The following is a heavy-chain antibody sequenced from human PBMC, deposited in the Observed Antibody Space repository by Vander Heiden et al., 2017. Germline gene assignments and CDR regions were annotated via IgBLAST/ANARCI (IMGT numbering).Heavy chain of an antibody. CDR1: GFTFGDYA. J-gene: IGHJ4*02. CDR3: TRGDCWSGYYSDY. V-gene: IGHV3-49*05. Sequence: EVQLVESGGGLVKPGRSLRLSCTASGFTFGDYAMSWFRQAPGKGLEWVGFIRSKAYGGTTEYAAAVKGRFTISRDDSKSIAYLQMNRMKTEDTAVYYYTRGDCWSGYYSDYWCQGTLVTVSS. CDR2: IRSKAYGGTT. D-gene: IGHD3-3*01.